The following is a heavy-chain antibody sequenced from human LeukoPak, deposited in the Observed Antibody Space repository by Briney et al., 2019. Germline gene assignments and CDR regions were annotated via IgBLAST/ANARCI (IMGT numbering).Heavy chain of an antibody. CDR2: INHSGST. Sequence: PSETLSLTCAVYGGSFSGYYWSWIRQPPGKGLEWIGEINHSGSTNYNPSLKSRVTISVDTSKNQFSLKLSSVTAADTAVYYCARVEQQLVFYGMDVWGQGTTVTVSS. CDR1: GGSFSGYY. J-gene: IGHJ6*02. D-gene: IGHD6-13*01. V-gene: IGHV4-34*01. CDR3: ARVEQQLVFYGMDV.